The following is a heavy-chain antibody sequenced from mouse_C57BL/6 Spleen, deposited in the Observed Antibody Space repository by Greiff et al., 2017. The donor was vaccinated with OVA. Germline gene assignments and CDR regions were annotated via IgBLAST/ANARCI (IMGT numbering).Heavy chain of an antibody. D-gene: IGHD4-1*01. V-gene: IGHV14-1*01. J-gene: IGHJ3*01. Sequence: VQLQQSGAELVRPGASVKLSCTASGFNIKDYYMHWVKQRPEQGLEWIGRIDPEDGDTEYAPKFQGKATMTADTSSNTAYLQLSSLTSEDTAVYYCTTGSNWERGFAYWGQGALVTVSA. CDR2: IDPEDGDT. CDR1: GFNIKDYY. CDR3: TTGSNWERGFAY.